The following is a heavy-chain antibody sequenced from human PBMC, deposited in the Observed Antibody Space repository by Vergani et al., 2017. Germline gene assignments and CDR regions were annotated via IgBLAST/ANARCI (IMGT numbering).Heavy chain of an antibody. CDR1: GFTFSSYA. Sequence: QVQLVESGGGVVQPGRSLRLSCAASGFTFSSYAMHWVRQAPGKGLEWVAFISFDGSNKYYADSVKGRFTISRDNSKNTLYLQMNSLRAEDTAVYFCARSYTPLGYCSSTSCLSWFDPGGQGTLVTVSS. J-gene: IGHJ5*02. V-gene: IGHV3-30-3*01. D-gene: IGHD2-2*01. CDR3: ARSYTPLGYCSSTSCLSWFDP. CDR2: ISFDGSNK.